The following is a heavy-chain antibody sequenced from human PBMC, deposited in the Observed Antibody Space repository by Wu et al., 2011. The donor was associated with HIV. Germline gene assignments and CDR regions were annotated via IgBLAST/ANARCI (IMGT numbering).Heavy chain of an antibody. D-gene: IGHD2-15*01. CDR3: ARDPIAVVAAHNWFDP. J-gene: IGHJ5*02. CDR2: IIPVFGTT. Sequence: QDQLVQSGAEVKKPGSSVKVSCKAPGGTFSNYAISWVRQAPGQGLEWMGGIIPVFGTTNYAQKLHGRVTITTDESMSTAYMELSSLRSEDTAIYYCARDPIAVVAAHNWFDPWGQGTLVTVSS. V-gene: IGHV1-69*05. CDR1: GGTFSNYA.